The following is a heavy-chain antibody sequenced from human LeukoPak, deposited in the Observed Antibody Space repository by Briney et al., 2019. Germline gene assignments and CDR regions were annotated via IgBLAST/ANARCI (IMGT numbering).Heavy chain of an antibody. Sequence: ASVKVSCKXSGYTFTGYYMHWVRQAPGQGLEWMGWINPNSGGTNYAQKFQGRVTMTRDTSISTAHMELSRLRSDDTAVYYCARDDITIFGVVSFDYWGQGTLVTVSS. V-gene: IGHV1-2*02. CDR2: INPNSGGT. D-gene: IGHD3-3*01. CDR1: GYTFTGYY. CDR3: ARDDITIFGVVSFDY. J-gene: IGHJ4*02.